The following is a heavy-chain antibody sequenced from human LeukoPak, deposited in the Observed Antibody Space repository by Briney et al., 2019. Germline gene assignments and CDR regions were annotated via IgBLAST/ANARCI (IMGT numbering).Heavy chain of an antibody. D-gene: IGHD3-10*01. CDR3: AKRSHYYGSGSYYDY. V-gene: IGHV3-23*01. CDR2: ISGSGGST. Sequence: PGGSLRLSCAASGFTFSSYAMSWVRQAPGKGLEWVSAISGSGGSTYYADSVEGRFTISRDNSKNTLYLQMNSLRAEDTAVYYCAKRSHYYGSGSYYDYWGQGTLVTVSS. CDR1: GFTFSSYA. J-gene: IGHJ4*02.